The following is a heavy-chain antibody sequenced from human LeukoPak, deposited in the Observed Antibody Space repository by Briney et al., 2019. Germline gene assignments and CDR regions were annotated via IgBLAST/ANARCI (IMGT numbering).Heavy chain of an antibody. CDR2: ISSSAYI. J-gene: IGHJ4*02. CDR1: GFSFISFG. D-gene: IGHD2-2*01. Sequence: GGSLRLSCAASGFSFISFGMNWVRQAPGKGLEWVSSISSSAYIYYADSVKGRFTISRDNAKNSLYLQMNSLRAEDTAVYYCARVGCISTSCYDLDYWGQGTLVTVSS. V-gene: IGHV3-21*01. CDR3: ARVGCISTSCYDLDY.